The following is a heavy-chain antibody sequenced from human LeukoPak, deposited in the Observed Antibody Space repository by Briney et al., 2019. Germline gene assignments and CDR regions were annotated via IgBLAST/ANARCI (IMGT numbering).Heavy chain of an antibody. CDR3: ASSYYYDSSGYLYGYYYYMDV. J-gene: IGHJ6*03. V-gene: IGHV3-21*01. CDR1: GFTFSSYT. CDR2: ISSRSTYI. Sequence: GGSLSLSCAASGFTFSSYTMNWVRQAPGKGLEWVSSISSRSTYIYYADSVKGRFTISRDNAKNSLYLQMNSLRAEDTAVYYCASSYYYDSSGYLYGYYYYMDVWGKGTTVTVSS. D-gene: IGHD3-22*01.